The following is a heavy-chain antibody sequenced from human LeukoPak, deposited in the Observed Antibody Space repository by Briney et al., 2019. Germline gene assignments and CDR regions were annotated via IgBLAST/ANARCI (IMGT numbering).Heavy chain of an antibody. CDR3: ARDLGKYSSGYQDY. V-gene: IGHV3-30-3*01. J-gene: IGHJ4*02. Sequence: PGGSLRLSCAASGFTFSSYAMHWVRQAPGKGLEWVAVISYDGSNKYYADSVKGRFTVSRDNSKNTLYLQMNSLRAEDTAVYYCARDLGKYSSGYQDYWGQGTLVTVSS. D-gene: IGHD3-22*01. CDR2: ISYDGSNK. CDR1: GFTFSSYA.